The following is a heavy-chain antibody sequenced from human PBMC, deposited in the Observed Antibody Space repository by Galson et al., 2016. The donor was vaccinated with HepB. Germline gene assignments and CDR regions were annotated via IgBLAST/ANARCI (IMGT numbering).Heavy chain of an antibody. CDR3: ARQYRGGPSDY. CDR2: IYHDGGT. D-gene: IGHD5-12*01. CDR1: GGSLSSDNW. Sequence: SETLSLTCAVSGGSLSSDNWWSWVRQPPGKGLEWIGQIYHDGGTMYNPSLKSRVTISVDTSNNHFSLRLTSVTAADTALYYCARQYRGGPSDYWGQGPWSLSPQ. V-gene: IGHV4-4*02. J-gene: IGHJ4*02.